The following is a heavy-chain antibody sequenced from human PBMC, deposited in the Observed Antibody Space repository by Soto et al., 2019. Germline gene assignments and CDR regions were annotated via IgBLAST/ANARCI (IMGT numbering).Heavy chain of an antibody. CDR2: IATYNSNR. CDR1: GDTFTNFG. J-gene: IGHJ5*02. D-gene: IGHD3-10*01. V-gene: IGHV1-18*01. Sequence: HLVQSGPEVKKPGASITVSCKTSGDTFTNFGLSWVRQAPGQGLEWMGWIATYNSNRNYAQKFQGRLTLNTDTSTSNAYMELKSLRYDDTAVYYRATALRGVVNWFDPWGQGTLVTVSS. CDR3: ATALRGVVNWFDP.